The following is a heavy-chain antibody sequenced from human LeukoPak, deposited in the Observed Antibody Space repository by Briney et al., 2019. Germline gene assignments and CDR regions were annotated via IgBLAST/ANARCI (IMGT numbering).Heavy chain of an antibody. CDR2: INPSGGST. CDR3: ARAYSSGWSESKFDY. J-gene: IGHJ4*02. Sequence: ASVKVSCKASGYTFTIYYMHWVRQAPGQGLEWMGIINPSGGSTSYAQKFQGRVTMTRDTSTSTVYMELSSLRSEDTAVYYCARAYSSGWSESKFDYWGQGTLVTVSS. D-gene: IGHD6-19*01. V-gene: IGHV1-46*01. CDR1: GYTFTIYY.